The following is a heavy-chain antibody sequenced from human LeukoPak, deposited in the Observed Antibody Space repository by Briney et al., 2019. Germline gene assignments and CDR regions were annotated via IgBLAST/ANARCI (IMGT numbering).Heavy chain of an antibody. D-gene: IGHD5-24*01. V-gene: IGHV1-24*01. Sequence: ASVKVSCKAPGYTLSKLSIHWVRQPSGKGLEWMGAFDPEDGETIYAQEFQGRATMTADTSADTAYMELSRLTSDDTAVYYCVTDPYTTTDDNNFEPQGAYWGQGTLVTVSS. CDR1: GYTLSKLS. CDR3: VTDPYTTTDDNNFEPQGAY. J-gene: IGHJ4*02. CDR2: FDPEDGET.